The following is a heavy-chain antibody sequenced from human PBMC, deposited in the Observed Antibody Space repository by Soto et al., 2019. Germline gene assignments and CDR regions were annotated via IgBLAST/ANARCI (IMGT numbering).Heavy chain of an antibody. D-gene: IGHD6-19*01. J-gene: IGHJ4*02. CDR3: VRNIAVAGVYYFDY. CDR2: IYYSGST. V-gene: IGHV4-59*01. Sequence: QVQLQESGPGLVKPSETLSLTCTVSGGSISSYYWSWIRQPPGKGLEWIGYIYYSGSTNYNPSLKSRVTISVDTSKNQFSLKLSSVTAADTAVYYCVRNIAVAGVYYFDYWGQGTLVTVSS. CDR1: GGSISSYY.